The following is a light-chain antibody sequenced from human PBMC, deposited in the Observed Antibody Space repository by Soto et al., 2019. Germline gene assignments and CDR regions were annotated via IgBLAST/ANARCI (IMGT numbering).Light chain of an antibody. CDR1: SSNIGSNY. Sequence: QPVLTQPPSASGTPGQRVTISCSGSSSNIGSNYVYWYQQLPGTAPKLLIYRNNQRPSGVPDRFSGSKSGTSASLAISGLRSEDEADYYCAAWDDSLSGRWLFVGGTKLTVL. V-gene: IGLV1-47*01. CDR3: AAWDDSLSGRWL. J-gene: IGLJ3*02. CDR2: RNN.